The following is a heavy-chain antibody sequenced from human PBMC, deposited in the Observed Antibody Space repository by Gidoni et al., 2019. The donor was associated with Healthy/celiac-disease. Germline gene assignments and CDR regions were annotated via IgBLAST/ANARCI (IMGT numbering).Heavy chain of an antibody. CDR3: ARIGSGTWEDTAIDWFDP. CDR1: GYTFTSYG. D-gene: IGHD5-18*01. J-gene: IGHJ5*02. Sequence: GYTFTSYGISWVRQAPGQGLEWMGWISAYNGNTNYAQKLQGRVTMTTDTSTSTAYMELRSLRSDDTAVYYCARIGSGTWEDTAIDWFDPWGQGTLVTVSS. CDR2: ISAYNGNT. V-gene: IGHV1-18*01.